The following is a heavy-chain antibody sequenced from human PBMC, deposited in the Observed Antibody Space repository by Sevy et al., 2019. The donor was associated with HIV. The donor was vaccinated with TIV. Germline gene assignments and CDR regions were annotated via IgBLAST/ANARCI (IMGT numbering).Heavy chain of an antibody. CDR3: AKGLTTTSRFTFDP. CDR2: ISGGGDAP. CDR1: GFTFSSYA. J-gene: IGHJ5*02. V-gene: IGHV3-23*01. Sequence: GGSLRLSCAASGFTFSSYAMGWVRQAPGKGLEWVSTISGGGDAPYYADSVKGRFTVSRDSSKNTLSLQMNSLRAEDTALYYCAKGLTTTSRFTFDPWGQGTLVTVSS. D-gene: IGHD1-1*01.